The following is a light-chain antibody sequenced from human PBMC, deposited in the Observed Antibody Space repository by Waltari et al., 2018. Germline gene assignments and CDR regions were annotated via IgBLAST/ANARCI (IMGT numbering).Light chain of an antibody. CDR2: EVS. CDR3: SSYAGSNNLV. CDR1: SSDIRGYKY. Sequence: QSALTQPPSASGSPGQSVTISCTGTSSDIRGYKYVSWYRQHPGKGPKLLIYEVSKWPSGVPNRFSGSKSGNTASLTVSGLQAEDEADYYCSSYAGSNNLVFGTGTKVTVL. V-gene: IGLV2-8*01. J-gene: IGLJ1*01.